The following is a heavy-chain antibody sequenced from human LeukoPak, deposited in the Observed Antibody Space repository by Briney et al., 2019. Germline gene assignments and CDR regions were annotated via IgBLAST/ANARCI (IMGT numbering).Heavy chain of an antibody. D-gene: IGHD6-19*01. J-gene: IGHJ6*03. CDR2: IYHSGST. CDR1: GYSISSGYY. CDR3: ARLLSPCRQAVAGWYYYYYYMDV. Sequence: PSETLSLTCAVSGYSISSGYYWGWIRQPPGKGLEWIGSIYHSGSTYYNPSLKSRVTISVDTSKNQFSLKLSSVTAADTAVYYCARLLSPCRQAVAGWYYYYYYMDVWGKGTMVTVSS. V-gene: IGHV4-38-2*01.